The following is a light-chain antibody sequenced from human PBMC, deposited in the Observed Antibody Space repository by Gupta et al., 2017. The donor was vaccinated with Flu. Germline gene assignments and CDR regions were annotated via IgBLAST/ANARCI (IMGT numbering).Light chain of an antibody. J-gene: IGLJ1*01. CDR2: EHK. Sequence: FMLPRRHSVSGALAKTITISCTHSGVGIARYHVEWYQQRPGSGPITMIYEHKKRPSGVPDRFSGAIQCSSNTAPHTIAGPKNAGEADYYCQPYDNNTYVFGTGTRGTVL. V-gene: IGLV6-57*04. CDR1: GVGIARYH. CDR3: QPYDNNTYV.